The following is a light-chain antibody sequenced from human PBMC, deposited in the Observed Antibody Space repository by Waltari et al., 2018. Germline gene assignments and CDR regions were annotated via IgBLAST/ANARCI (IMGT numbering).Light chain of an antibody. CDR2: GAS. CDR1: QSVSRN. V-gene: IGKV3-15*01. CDR3: QQYKNWPPALLT. J-gene: IGKJ4*02. Sequence: DIVMTQSPATLSVSPGERATLSCRASQSVSRNLAWHHQKPGQAPSLPIYGASTRPTGSPARFSGSGSGTEVTLTISCLLSEDFAVYYCQQYKNWPPALLTFGGGTKVEIK.